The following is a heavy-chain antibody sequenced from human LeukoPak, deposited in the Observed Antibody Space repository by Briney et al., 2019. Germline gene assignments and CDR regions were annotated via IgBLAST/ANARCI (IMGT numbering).Heavy chain of an antibody. CDR2: IKQDGSEK. CDR3: ARGGGVIAVAANFDF. CDR1: GFTFSSSW. V-gene: IGHV3-7*03. Sequence: GGSPRLSCAASGFTFSSSWMSWVRQAPGKGLEWVANIKQDGSEKYYVDSVKGRFTISRDNAKSSLYLQMNSLSAEDTAVYYCARGGGVIAVAANFDFWGQGTLVTVSS. J-gene: IGHJ4*02. D-gene: IGHD6-13*01.